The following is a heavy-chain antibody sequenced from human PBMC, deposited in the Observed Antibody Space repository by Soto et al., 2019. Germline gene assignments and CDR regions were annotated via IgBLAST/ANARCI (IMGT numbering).Heavy chain of an antibody. CDR3: AAAYYDFWSGQDAFDI. V-gene: IGHV1-58*01. D-gene: IGHD3-3*01. CDR2: IVVGSGNT. Sequence: SVKVSCKASGFTFTSSAVQWVRQARGQRLEWIGWIVVGSGNTNYAQKFQERVTITRDMSTSTAYMELSSLRSEDTAVYYCAAAYYDFWSGQDAFDIWGQGTMVTVSS. J-gene: IGHJ3*02. CDR1: GFTFTSSA.